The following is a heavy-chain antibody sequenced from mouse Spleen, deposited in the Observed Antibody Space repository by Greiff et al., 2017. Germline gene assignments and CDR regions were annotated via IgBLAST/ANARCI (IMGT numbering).Heavy chain of an antibody. V-gene: IGHV2-6-1*01. D-gene: IGHD2-4*01. CDR3: ARHENDYDYFDY. CDR1: GFSLTSYG. J-gene: IGHJ2*01. Sequence: AQGVESGPGLVAPSQSLSITCTISGFSLTSYGVHWVRQPPGKGLEWLVVIWSDGSTTYNSALKSRLSISKDNSKSQVFLKMNSLQTDDTAMYYCARHENDYDYFDYWGQGTTLTVSS. CDR2: IWSDGST.